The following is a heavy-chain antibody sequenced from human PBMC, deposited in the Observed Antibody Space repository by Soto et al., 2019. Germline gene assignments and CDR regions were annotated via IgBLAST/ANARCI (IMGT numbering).Heavy chain of an antibody. J-gene: IGHJ1*01. D-gene: IGHD1-20*01. V-gene: IGHV1-69*01. Sequence: QAQLMQSGAKVKKPGSSVKVSCKASGGTFSGYAISWVRQAPGQGLEWMGGIIPVLGITNYAQKFQGRITIDADESTGTAYMDLRSLRSEDTAVYYCARDPRSITGTTSSEDFQHWGPGTLVSVSS. CDR3: ARDPRSITGTTSSEDFQH. CDR2: IIPVLGIT. CDR1: GGTFSGYA.